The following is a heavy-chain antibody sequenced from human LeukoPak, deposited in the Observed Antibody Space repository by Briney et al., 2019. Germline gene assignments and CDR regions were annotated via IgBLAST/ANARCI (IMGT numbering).Heavy chain of an antibody. J-gene: IGHJ3*02. CDR2: MYYSGST. CDR3: ARLKFTDAFDI. D-gene: IGHD3-16*01. CDR1: GGSMNDYY. Sequence: SETLSLTCTVSGGSMNDYYWTWIRQPPGRGLEWIGYMYYSGSTNYNPSLKSRVTISVDTSKNQFSLKLTSVTAADTAVYYCARLKFTDAFDIWGQGTMVTVSS. V-gene: IGHV4-59*01.